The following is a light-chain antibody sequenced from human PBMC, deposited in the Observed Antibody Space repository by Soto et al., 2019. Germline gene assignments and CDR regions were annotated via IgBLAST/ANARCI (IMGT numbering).Light chain of an antibody. CDR1: SSDVGTYNL. CDR2: EVN. CDR3: YSYAGTSTYV. V-gene: IGLV2-23*02. J-gene: IGLJ1*01. Sequence: QSALTQPASVAGSPGQSVTISCTGTSSDVGTYNLVSWYQQLPDKAPKLIIHEVNKRPSGASTRFSGSKSGNTAYLTISGLQADDDADYHCYSYAGTSTYVFGTGTKVTVL.